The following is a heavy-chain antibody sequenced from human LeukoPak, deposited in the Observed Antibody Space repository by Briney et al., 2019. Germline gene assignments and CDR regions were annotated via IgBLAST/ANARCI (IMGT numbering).Heavy chain of an antibody. J-gene: IGHJ4*02. CDR3: AKVARGRQYYFDY. Sequence: NPSETLSLTCTVSGGSISSYYWNWIRQPPGKGLEWIGYISYSGTTNYNPSLKSRVTISVDTSKNQFSLKLSSVTAADTAVYYCAKVARGRQYYFDYWGQGTLVTVSS. V-gene: IGHV4-59*01. CDR1: GGSISSYY. CDR2: ISYSGTT. D-gene: IGHD2-15*01.